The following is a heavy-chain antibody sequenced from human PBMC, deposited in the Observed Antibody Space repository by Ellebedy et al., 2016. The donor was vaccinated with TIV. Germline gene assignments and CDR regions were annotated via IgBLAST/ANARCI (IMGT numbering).Heavy chain of an antibody. CDR1: GGSISSYY. J-gene: IGHJ3*02. V-gene: IGHV4-59*01. CDR3: ARGPSDDAFDI. CDR2: IYYSGST. Sequence: SETLSLTXTVSGGSISSYYWSWIRQPPGKGLEWIGYIYYSGSTNYNPSLKSRVTISVDTSKNQFSLKLSSATAADTAVYYCARGPSDDAFDIWGQGTMVTVSS.